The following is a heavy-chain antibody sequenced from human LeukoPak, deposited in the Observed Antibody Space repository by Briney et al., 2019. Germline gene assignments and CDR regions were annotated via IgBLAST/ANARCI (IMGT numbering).Heavy chain of an antibody. CDR2: ISYDGSNK. CDR3: AREAYYDSSGYYPL. CDR1: GFTFSSYA. D-gene: IGHD3-22*01. Sequence: GGSLRLSCAASGFTFSSYAMHWVRQAPGKGLEWVAVISYDGSNKYYADSVKGRFTISRDNSKNTLYLQMNSLRAEDTAVYYCAREAYYDSSGYYPLWAQGTLVTVSS. J-gene: IGHJ4*02. V-gene: IGHV3-30*04.